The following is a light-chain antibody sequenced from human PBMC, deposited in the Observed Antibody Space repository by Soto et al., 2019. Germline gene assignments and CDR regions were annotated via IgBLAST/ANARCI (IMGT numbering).Light chain of an antibody. Sequence: QSVLTQPPSVSGAPGQGVTISCTGSSSNIGTDYDVHWYQQLPGAAPKLLISANFNRPSGVPDRFSGSKSGASASLAITGLQAEDEADYYCQSYDNSLSALVFGGGTKVTVL. V-gene: IGLV1-40*01. CDR2: ANF. CDR3: QSYDNSLSALV. CDR1: SSNIGTDYD. J-gene: IGLJ3*02.